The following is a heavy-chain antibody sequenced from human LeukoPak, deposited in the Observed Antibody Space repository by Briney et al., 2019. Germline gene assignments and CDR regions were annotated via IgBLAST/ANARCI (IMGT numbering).Heavy chain of an antibody. V-gene: IGHV1-46*01. CDR1: GYTFTSYY. J-gene: IGHJ4*02. CDR2: INPSGGST. D-gene: IGHD3-22*01. CDR3: ARDSLYYYDSSGFDY. Sequence: ASVKVSCKASGYTFTSYYMHWVRQAPGQGLEWMGIINPSGGSTSYAQKFQGRVTMTRDTSTSTVYMELSSLRSEDTAVYYCARDSLYYYDSSGFDYWGQGTLVTVPS.